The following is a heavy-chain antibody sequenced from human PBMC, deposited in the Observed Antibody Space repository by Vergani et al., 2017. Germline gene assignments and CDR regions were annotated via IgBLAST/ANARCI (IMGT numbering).Heavy chain of an antibody. D-gene: IGHD3-22*01. V-gene: IGHV1-2*02. CDR3: ARGDSSCYHYYVDY. Sequence: QVQLVQSGAEVKKTGASVKVSCKASGYTFTGYYMHWVRQAPGQGLEWMGWINPNSGGRNYEQKCQGRVTMTRDTSNSTAYMELSRLRSDDTAVYYCARGDSSCYHYYVDYWGQGTLVTVSS. J-gene: IGHJ4*02. CDR2: INPNSGGR. CDR1: GYTFTGYY.